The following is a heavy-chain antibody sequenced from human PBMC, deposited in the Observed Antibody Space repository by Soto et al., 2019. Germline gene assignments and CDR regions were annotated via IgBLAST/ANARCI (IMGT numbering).Heavy chain of an antibody. CDR3: ARQRGYYGSGSYVFFDY. V-gene: IGHV4-39*01. CDR2: IYYSGST. J-gene: IGHJ4*02. CDR1: GGSISSSSYY. Sequence: SETLSLTCTVSGGSISSSSYYWGWIRQPPGKGLEWIGSIYYSGSTYYNPSLKSRVTISVDTSKNQFSLKLSSVTAADTAVYYCARQRGYYGSGSYVFFDYWGQGTLVTVSS. D-gene: IGHD3-10*01.